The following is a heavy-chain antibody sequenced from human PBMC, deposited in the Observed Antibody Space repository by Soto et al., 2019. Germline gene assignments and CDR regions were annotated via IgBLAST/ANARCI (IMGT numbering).Heavy chain of an antibody. CDR1: GFTFSSYW. D-gene: IGHD3-16*01. J-gene: IGHJ3*02. CDR3: ARGGGGGGGWAFDI. Sequence: EVQLVESGGGLVQPGGSLRLSCAASGFTFSSYWMSWVRQAPGKGLEWVANIKQDGSEKYYVDSVKGRFTISRDNAKNSRWRQMNGGGGGEAVVDDGARGGGGGGGWAFDIWGQGTMVTVSS. V-gene: IGHV3-7*01. CDR2: IKQDGSEK.